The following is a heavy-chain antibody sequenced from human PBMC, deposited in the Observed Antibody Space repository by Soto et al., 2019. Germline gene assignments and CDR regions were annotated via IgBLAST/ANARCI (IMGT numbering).Heavy chain of an antibody. J-gene: IGHJ4*02. CDR2: IIPILGIA. CDR1: GGTFSSYT. V-gene: IGHV1-69*08. Sequence: QVQLVQSGAEVKKPGSSVKVSCKASGGTFSSYTISWVRQAPGQGLEWMGRIIPILGIANYAQKFQGRVTITADKSTSTAYMELSSLRSEDTAVYYCAKDYGGKDGDYWCQGTLVTVSS. CDR3: AKDYGGKDGDY. D-gene: IGHD4-17*01.